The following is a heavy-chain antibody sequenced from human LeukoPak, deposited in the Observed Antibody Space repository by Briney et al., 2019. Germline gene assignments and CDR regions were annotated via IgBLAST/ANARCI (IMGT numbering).Heavy chain of an antibody. D-gene: IGHD4-17*01. CDR1: GYTFTSYG. CDR3: ARGSTVTTRYYYYYGMDV. Sequence: ASVKVSCKASGYTFTSYGISWVRQAPGQRLEWMGWISAYNGNTNYAQKLQGRVTMTTDTSTSTAYMELRSLRSDDTAVYYCARGSTVTTRYYYYYGMDVWGQGTTVTVSS. CDR2: ISAYNGNT. J-gene: IGHJ6*02. V-gene: IGHV1-18*01.